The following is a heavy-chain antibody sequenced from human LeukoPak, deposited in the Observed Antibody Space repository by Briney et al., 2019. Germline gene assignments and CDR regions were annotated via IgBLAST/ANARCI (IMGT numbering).Heavy chain of an antibody. CDR3: ARVADTAMEYYFDY. J-gene: IGHJ4*02. V-gene: IGHV1-69*05. CDR2: IIPIFGTA. CDR1: RGTLSSYA. D-gene: IGHD5-18*01. Sequence: ASVKVSCKASRGTLSSYAISWVRQAPGQGLEWIGRIIPIFGTANYAQKFQGRVTITTDESTSTAYMELSSLRSEDTAVYYCARVADTAMEYYFDYWGQGTLVTVSS.